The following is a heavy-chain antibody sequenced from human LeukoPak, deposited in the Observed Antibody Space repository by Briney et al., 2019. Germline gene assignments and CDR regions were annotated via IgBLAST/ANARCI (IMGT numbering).Heavy chain of an antibody. CDR3: AREQWQDY. CDR2: ISSSSSYI. CDR1: GFTFSSYS. Sequence: GGSLRLSCAASGFTFSSYSMNWVRQAPGKGLEWASSISSSSSYIYHADSVKGRFTISRDNAKNSLYLQMNSLGAEDTAVYYCAREQWQDYWGQGTLVTVSS. V-gene: IGHV3-21*01. D-gene: IGHD6-19*01. J-gene: IGHJ4*02.